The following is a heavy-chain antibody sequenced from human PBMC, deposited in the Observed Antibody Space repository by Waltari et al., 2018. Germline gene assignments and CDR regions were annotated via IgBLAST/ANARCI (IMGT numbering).Heavy chain of an antibody. CDR2: ISSGSSYI. CDR3: AREWGVMVGTAGYYFDY. CDR1: VFTFSSYT. D-gene: IGHD3-9*01. V-gene: IGHV3-21*01. J-gene: IGHJ4*02. Sequence: EVQLVGSGGGLVKPGGSLRLSCGAAVFTFSSYTMSWVRQAPGKGLEWVSSISSGSSYIFYADSVKGRFTISRDNAKNSLYLQMNSLRVEDTAVYYCAREWGVMVGTAGYYFDYWGQGSLVTVSS.